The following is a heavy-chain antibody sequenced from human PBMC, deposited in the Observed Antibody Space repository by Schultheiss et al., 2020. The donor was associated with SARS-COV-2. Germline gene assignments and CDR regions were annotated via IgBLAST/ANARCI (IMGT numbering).Heavy chain of an antibody. CDR1: GDSFTSHG. D-gene: IGHD6-19*01. CDR2: ISLYNGNK. V-gene: IGHV1-18*01. CDR3: ARGGSTGWRDGEDY. Sequence: ASVKVSCKASGDSFTSHGFSWVRQAPGQGLEWMGWISLYNGNKNYARKFQGRVTMTIDTSTSTVYMELRSLRSDDTAVYYCARGGSTGWRDGEDYWGQGTLVTVSS. J-gene: IGHJ4*02.